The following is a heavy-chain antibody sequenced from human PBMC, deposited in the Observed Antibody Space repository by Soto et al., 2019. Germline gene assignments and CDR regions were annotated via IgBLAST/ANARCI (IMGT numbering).Heavy chain of an antibody. V-gene: IGHV3-23*01. CDR2: ISGSGGST. D-gene: IGHD1-26*01. CDR1: GFTFSSYA. CDR3: AKSKRDRYSGSYPYYFDY. J-gene: IGHJ4*02. Sequence: PGGSLRLSCAASGFTFSSYAMSWVRQAPGKGLEWVSAISGSGGSTYYADSVKGRFTISRDNSKNTLYLQMNSLRAEDTAVYYCAKSKRDRYSGSYPYYFDYWGQGTLVTVSS.